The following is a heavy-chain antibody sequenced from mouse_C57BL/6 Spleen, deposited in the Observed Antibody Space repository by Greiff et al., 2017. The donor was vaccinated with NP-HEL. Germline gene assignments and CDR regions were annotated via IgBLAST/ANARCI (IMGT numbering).Heavy chain of an antibody. Sequence: VQLQESGAELARPGASVKLSCKASGYTFTSYGISWVKQRTGQGLEWIGEIYPRSGNTYYNEKFKGKATLTADKSSSTAYMELRSLTSEDSAVYFCYYYGSSYYFDYWGQGTTLTVSS. CDR2: IYPRSGNT. CDR1: GYTFTSYG. CDR3: YYYGSSYYFDY. J-gene: IGHJ2*01. V-gene: IGHV1-81*01. D-gene: IGHD1-1*01.